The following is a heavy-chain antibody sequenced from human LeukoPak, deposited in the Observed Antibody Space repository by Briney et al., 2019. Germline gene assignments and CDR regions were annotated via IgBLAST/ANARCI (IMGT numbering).Heavy chain of an antibody. CDR2: ITYDGSNI. CDR3: AKDAGGSGGYPYY. D-gene: IGHD3-10*01. CDR1: GFXFSSYG. V-gene: IGHV3-30*18. Sequence: PGGSLRLSCAASGFXFSSYGMHWVRQAPGKGLEWVAYITYDGSNIYYADSVKGRFTISRDNSKNTLYLQMNSLRAEDTAVYYCAKDAGGSGGYPYYWGQGQLVTVSA. J-gene: IGHJ4*02.